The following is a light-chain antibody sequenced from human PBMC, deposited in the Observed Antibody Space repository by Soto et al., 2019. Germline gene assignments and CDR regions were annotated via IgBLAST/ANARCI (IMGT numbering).Light chain of an antibody. J-gene: IGKJ1*01. CDR2: DTS. CDR3: HQRQSWPRT. Sequence: EIVLTQSPATLSSSPGERATLSCRASQTVSSKLAWYQHKPGQAPRLLIYDTSNRATGIPARFSGSGSGTDFTLTISSLEPEDFAVYYRHQRQSWPRTFGQGTKVDIK. CDR1: QTVSSK. V-gene: IGKV3-11*01.